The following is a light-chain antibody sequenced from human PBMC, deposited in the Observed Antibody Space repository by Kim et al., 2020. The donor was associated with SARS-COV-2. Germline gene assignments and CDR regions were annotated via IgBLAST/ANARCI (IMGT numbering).Light chain of an antibody. CDR1: QSVSSRF. J-gene: IGKJ4*01. V-gene: IGKV3-20*01. CDR2: GTS. Sequence: DIVLTQSPGTLCLSPGERATLSCRASQSVSSRFLAWYQQKPGQAPRPLIYGTSSRATGIPDRFSGTGSGTDFTLTISRLEPEDFAVYYCQLYVSSPPRVTFGGGTKVDIK. CDR3: QLYVSSPPRVT.